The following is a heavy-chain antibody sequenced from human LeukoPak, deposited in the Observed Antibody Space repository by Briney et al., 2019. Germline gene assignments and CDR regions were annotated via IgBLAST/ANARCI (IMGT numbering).Heavy chain of an antibody. CDR1: GFTFSSYA. Sequence: GGSLRLSCAASGFTFSSYAMSWVRQAPGKGLEWVSAISGSGGSTYYADSVKGRFTISRDNSKNTLHLQMNSLRAEDTAVYYCANHGDFWSGYSPSVGKGLSPYYFDYWGQGTLVTVSS. J-gene: IGHJ4*02. D-gene: IGHD3-3*01. CDR2: ISGSGGST. CDR3: ANHGDFWSGYSPSVGKGLSPYYFDY. V-gene: IGHV3-23*01.